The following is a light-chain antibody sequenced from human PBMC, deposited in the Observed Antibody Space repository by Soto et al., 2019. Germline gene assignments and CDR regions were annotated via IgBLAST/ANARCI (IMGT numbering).Light chain of an antibody. CDR1: QSVSSN. V-gene: IGKV3-15*01. Sequence: EIVMTQSPATLSVSPGERATLSCRASQSVSSNLAWYQQKPGQAPRLLIYGASTRATGIPARFSGSGSGTEFTFTISSLQSEDFVVYYCQQYNKWPPYTFGQGTKLEIK. CDR3: QQYNKWPPYT. CDR2: GAS. J-gene: IGKJ2*01.